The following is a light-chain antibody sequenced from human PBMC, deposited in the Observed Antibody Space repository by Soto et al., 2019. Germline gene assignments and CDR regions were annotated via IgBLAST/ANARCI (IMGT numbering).Light chain of an antibody. Sequence: DVVMTQSPDSLAVSLGERATINCKSSQSVLHTSNNRNYLSWYQQKPGQPPKLLIYWASTRESGVPDRFSGSGSGTDFTLTISSLQAEDVAVYYCQQYSGTPLYTLGQGTKVDIK. CDR1: QSVLHTSNNRNY. CDR3: QQYSGTPLYT. J-gene: IGKJ2*01. CDR2: WAS. V-gene: IGKV4-1*01.